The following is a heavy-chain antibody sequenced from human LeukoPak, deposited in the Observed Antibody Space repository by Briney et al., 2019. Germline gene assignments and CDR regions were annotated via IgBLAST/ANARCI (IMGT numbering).Heavy chain of an antibody. V-gene: IGHV4-34*01. D-gene: IGHD3-10*01. CDR3: ARGKTVTYYYGSGRRAFDI. CDR1: GGSFIGFH. Sequence: SETLSLTCAVYGGSFIGFHWNWIRQPPGKGLEWIGDINHSGSTNYNPSLTSRVTISVDPPKNQFSRNLSSVTGADTAVYYCARGKTVTYYYGSGRRAFDIWGQGTMVTVSS. CDR2: INHSGST. J-gene: IGHJ3*02.